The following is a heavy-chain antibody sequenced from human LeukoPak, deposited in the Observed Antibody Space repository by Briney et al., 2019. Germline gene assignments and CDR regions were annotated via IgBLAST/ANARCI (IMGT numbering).Heavy chain of an antibody. CDR3: AKDVSTGWSFDS. CDR1: GFTYNNYG. V-gene: IGHV3-30*02. J-gene: IGHJ4*02. D-gene: IGHD6-19*01. Sequence: HPGGSLRLSCAASGFTYNNYGMHWVRQAPGKGLEWVTFISYDGSDKSYADCVKGRFIISRDNSKKTLYLQMNSLTADDTAVYYCAKDVSTGWSFDSWGQGTLVTVSS. CDR2: ISYDGSDK.